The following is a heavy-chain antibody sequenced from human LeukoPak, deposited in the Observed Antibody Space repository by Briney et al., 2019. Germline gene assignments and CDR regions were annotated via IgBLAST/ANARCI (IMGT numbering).Heavy chain of an antibody. CDR1: GFTFSSYS. CDR3: AKDDAWGRYKD. V-gene: IGHV3-21*04. Sequence: KSGGSLRLSCAASGFTFSSYSMNWVRQAPGKGLEWVSSITSSGRYIYYADSVKGRFTISRDNSKNTVSLQMNSLRGEDTAVYYCAKDDAWGRYKDWGQGTLVTVSS. J-gene: IGHJ1*01. CDR2: ITSSGRYI. D-gene: IGHD3-16*01.